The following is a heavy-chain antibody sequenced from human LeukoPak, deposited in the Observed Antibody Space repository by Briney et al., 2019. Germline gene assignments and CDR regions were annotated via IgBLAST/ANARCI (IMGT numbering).Heavy chain of an antibody. Sequence: KTSETLSLTCTVSGGSISSYYWSWIRQPPGKGLEWIGYIYYSGSTNYNPSLKSRVTISVDTSKNQFSLKLSSVTAADTAVYYCAKDSHSWSRDYWGQGTLVTVSS. D-gene: IGHD6-13*01. J-gene: IGHJ4*02. CDR3: AKDSHSWSRDY. V-gene: IGHV4-59*01. CDR2: IYYSGST. CDR1: GGSISSYY.